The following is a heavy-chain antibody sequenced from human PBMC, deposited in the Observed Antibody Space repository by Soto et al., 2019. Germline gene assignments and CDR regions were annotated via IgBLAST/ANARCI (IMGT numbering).Heavy chain of an antibody. CDR3: ASSQKGYNWNYFDH. Sequence: PSETLSLTCAVSSGSISGSYYYWGWLRQSPGRGPEWIGSVFYTGFTSYNPSLESRVSVSVDTSKNQFSLKVSAVTAADTAVYYCASSQKGYNWNYFDHWGQGALVTVSS. CDR2: VFYTGFT. D-gene: IGHD1-20*01. V-gene: IGHV4-39*01. CDR1: SGSISGSYYY. J-gene: IGHJ4*02.